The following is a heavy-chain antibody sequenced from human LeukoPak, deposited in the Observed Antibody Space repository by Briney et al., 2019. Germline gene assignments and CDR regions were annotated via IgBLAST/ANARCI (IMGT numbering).Heavy chain of an antibody. CDR1: GFTFSSDS. Sequence: GGSLRLSCAASGFTFSSDSMNWVRQAPGKGLEWVSSISSSSSYIYYADSVKGRFTISRDNAKNSLYLQMNSLRAEDTAVYYCARDTEITIFGVVTGYYGMDVWGQGTTVTGSS. V-gene: IGHV3-21*01. J-gene: IGHJ6*02. D-gene: IGHD3-3*01. CDR3: ARDTEITIFGVVTGYYGMDV. CDR2: ISSSSSYI.